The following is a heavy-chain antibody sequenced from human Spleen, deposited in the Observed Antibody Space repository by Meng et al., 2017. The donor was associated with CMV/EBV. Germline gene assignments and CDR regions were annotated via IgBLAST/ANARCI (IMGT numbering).Heavy chain of an antibody. J-gene: IGHJ6*02. Sequence: ASVKVSCKASGYTFTGYYLHWVRQAPGQGLEWMGWISPESGGTNYASKFQGRVTMTRDTSISTAYMEMSRLRSDDSAVYYCARDSFLYYYTMDVWGQGTTVTV. V-gene: IGHV1-2*02. CDR1: GYTFTGYY. CDR2: ISPESGGT. CDR3: ARDSFLYYYTMDV.